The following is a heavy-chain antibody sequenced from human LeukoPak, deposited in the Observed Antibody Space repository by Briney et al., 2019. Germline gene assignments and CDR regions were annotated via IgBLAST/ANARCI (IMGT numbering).Heavy chain of an antibody. CDR2: IYYSGST. D-gene: IGHD2-2*01. CDR1: GGSISSYY. J-gene: IGHJ4*02. Sequence: KASETLSLTCTVSGGSISSYYWSWIRQPPGKGLEWIGYIYYSGSTNYNPSLKSRVTISVDTSKNQFSLKLSSVTAADTAVYYCASELYCSSTSCYDYWGQGTLVTVSS. CDR3: ASELYCSSTSCYDY. V-gene: IGHV4-59*01.